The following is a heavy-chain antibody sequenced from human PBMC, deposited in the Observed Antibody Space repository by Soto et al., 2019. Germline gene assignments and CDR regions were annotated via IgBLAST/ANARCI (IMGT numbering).Heavy chain of an antibody. CDR1: GGTFSTYA. Sequence: SVKVSCKASGGTFSTYAISWVRQAPGQGLEWMGGIIPIFSTANYAQKFQGRVTITADESTTTAYMDLSSLRSEDTAVYYCASVAIAAAGIRTDYDMDVWGQGTTVTVS. CDR2: IIPIFSTA. D-gene: IGHD6-13*01. V-gene: IGHV1-69*13. CDR3: ASVAIAAAGIRTDYDMDV. J-gene: IGHJ6*02.